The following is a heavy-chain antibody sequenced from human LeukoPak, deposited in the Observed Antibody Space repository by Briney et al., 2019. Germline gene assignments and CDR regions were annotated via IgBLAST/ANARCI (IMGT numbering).Heavy chain of an antibody. V-gene: IGHV4-31*03. Sequence: SENLSLTCTVSGGSISSGGYYWSWIRQHPGKGLEWIGFIYGSGSTYYKSSLKSRVTISVDTSKNQFSLKLTSVTAADTAVYYCARWGFTRYCSGGSCYGGDYWGQGTLVTVSS. CDR2: IYGSGST. J-gene: IGHJ4*02. D-gene: IGHD2-15*01. CDR3: ARWGFTRYCSGGSCYGGDY. CDR1: GGSISSGGYY.